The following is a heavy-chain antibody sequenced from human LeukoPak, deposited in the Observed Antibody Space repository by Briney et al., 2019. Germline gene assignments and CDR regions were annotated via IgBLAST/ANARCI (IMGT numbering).Heavy chain of an antibody. Sequence: SQTLSLTCTVSGGSISSGDYYWSWIRQPPGKGLEWIGYIYYSGSTYYNPSLKSRVTISVDTSKNQFSLKLSSVTAADTAVYYCARDVRMAYCGGDCYSWGQGTLVTVSS. CDR3: ARDVRMAYCGGDCYS. V-gene: IGHV4-30-4*01. CDR1: GGSISSGDYY. J-gene: IGHJ4*02. CDR2: IYYSGST. D-gene: IGHD2-21*02.